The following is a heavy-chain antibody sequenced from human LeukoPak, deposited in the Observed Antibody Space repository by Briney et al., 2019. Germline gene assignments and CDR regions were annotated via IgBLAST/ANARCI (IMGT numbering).Heavy chain of an antibody. CDR2: INHSGST. V-gene: IGHV4-34*01. J-gene: IGHJ3*02. CDR3: ARAQGAFDI. CDR1: GGSFSGYY. Sequence: SETLSLTCAVYGGSFSGYYWSWIRQPPGKGLEWIGEINHSGSTNYNPSLKSRVTISVDTSKNQFSLKLSSVTAADTAVYYCARAQGAFDIWGQGTMVTVSS.